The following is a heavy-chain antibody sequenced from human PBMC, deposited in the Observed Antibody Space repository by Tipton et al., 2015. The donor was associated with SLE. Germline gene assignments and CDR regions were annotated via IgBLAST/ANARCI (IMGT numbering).Heavy chain of an antibody. Sequence: GLVKPSETLSLICTVSGGSISSHYWSWIRQSPGKGLEWIGYIHSSGSTTYNPSLKSRVTISVDTSKNQFSLRVTAVTAADTAVYYCARDNVDFFNGGDYAGMDVWGQGTTVTVPS. J-gene: IGHJ6*02. CDR3: ARDNVDFFNGGDYAGMDV. V-gene: IGHV4-59*11. CDR1: GGSISSHY. D-gene: IGHD2-21*02. CDR2: IHSSGST.